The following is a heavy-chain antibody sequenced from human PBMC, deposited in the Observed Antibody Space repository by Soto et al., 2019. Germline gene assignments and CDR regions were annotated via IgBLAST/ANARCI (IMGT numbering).Heavy chain of an antibody. CDR1: GGSFSGYY. CDR2: INHSGST. J-gene: IGHJ4*02. Sequence: QVQLQQWGAGLLKPSETLSLTCAVYGGSFSGYYWSWIRQPPGKGLEWIGEINHSGSTNYNPSLKSRVTMSVDTSKNQYPLKLSSVTAADTAVYYCARNCSSTSCRGRYFDYWGQGTLVTVSS. D-gene: IGHD2-2*01. V-gene: IGHV4-34*01. CDR3: ARNCSSTSCRGRYFDY.